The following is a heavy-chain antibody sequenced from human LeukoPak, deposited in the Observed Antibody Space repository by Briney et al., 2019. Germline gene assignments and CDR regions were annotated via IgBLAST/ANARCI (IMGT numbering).Heavy chain of an antibody. V-gene: IGHV3-48*03. CDR1: GFTFSSYE. CDR2: ISSSGSTI. Sequence: GGSLRLSCAASGFTFSSYEMNWVRQAPGKGLEWVSYISSSGSTIYYADSVKGRFTISRDNSKNTLYLQMNSLRAEDTAVYYCARDYPSEIYSYGPFDYWGQGTLVTVSS. CDR3: ARDYPSEIYSYGPFDY. J-gene: IGHJ4*02. D-gene: IGHD5-18*01.